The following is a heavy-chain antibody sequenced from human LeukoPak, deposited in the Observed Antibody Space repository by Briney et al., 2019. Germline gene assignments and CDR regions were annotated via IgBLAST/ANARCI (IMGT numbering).Heavy chain of an antibody. J-gene: IGHJ4*02. CDR2: IHYSGST. CDR1: GASISSYY. D-gene: IGHD1-7*01. V-gene: IGHV4-59*08. CDR3: ASTEWNYAR. Sequence: PSETLSLTCTVSGASISSYYWSWIRQPPGKGLEWIGYIHYSGSTNYNPSLKSRVTISLDTSKNQFSLRLTSVTAADTAVYYCASTEWNYARWGQGTLVTVSS.